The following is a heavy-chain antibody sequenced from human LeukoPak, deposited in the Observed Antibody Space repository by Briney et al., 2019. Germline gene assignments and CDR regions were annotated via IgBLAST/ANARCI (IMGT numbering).Heavy chain of an antibody. V-gene: IGHV4-39*07. Sequence: PSETLSLTCTVSGGSISSSSYYWGWIRQPPGKGLEWIGSIYHSGSTYYNPSLKSRVTISVDTSKNQFSLKLSSVTAADTAVYYCARDGYYDSSGYEDYWGQGTLVTVSS. J-gene: IGHJ4*02. CDR2: IYHSGST. CDR1: GGSISSSSYY. D-gene: IGHD3-22*01. CDR3: ARDGYYDSSGYEDY.